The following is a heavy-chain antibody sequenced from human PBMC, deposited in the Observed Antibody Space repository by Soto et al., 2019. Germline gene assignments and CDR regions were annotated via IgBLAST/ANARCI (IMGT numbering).Heavy chain of an antibody. CDR2: INHSGST. CDR1: GGSFSGYY. D-gene: IGHD2-15*01. J-gene: IGHJ5*02. V-gene: IGHV4-34*01. Sequence: SETLSLTCAVYGGSFSGYYWSWIRQPPGKGLEWIGEINHSGSTNYNPSLKSRVTISVDTSKNQFSLKLSSVTAADTAVYYCARRLHGGIVVVVAARPGWFDPWGQGTLVTVSS. CDR3: ARRLHGGIVVVVAARPGWFDP.